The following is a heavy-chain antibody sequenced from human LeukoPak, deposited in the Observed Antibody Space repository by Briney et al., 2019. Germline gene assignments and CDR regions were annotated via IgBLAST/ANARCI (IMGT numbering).Heavy chain of an antibody. J-gene: IGHJ3*02. CDR2: IYYSGST. CDR1: GGSISSSSYY. V-gene: IGHV4-39*07. Sequence: SETLSLTCTVSGGSISSSSYYWGWIRQPPGKGLEWIGSIYYSGSTYYNPSLKSRVTISVDTSKNQFSLKLSSVTAADTAVYYCASQQQGAFDIWGQGTMVTVSS. D-gene: IGHD6-13*01. CDR3: ASQQQGAFDI.